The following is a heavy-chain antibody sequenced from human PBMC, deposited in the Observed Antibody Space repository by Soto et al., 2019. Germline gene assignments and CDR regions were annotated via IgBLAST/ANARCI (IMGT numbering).Heavy chain of an antibody. CDR2: ISAYNGNT. V-gene: IGHV1-18*01. Sequence: ASVKVSCKASGYTFTSYGISWVRQAPGQGLEWMGRISAYNGNTNYAQRFQGRVTMTRDTSISTAYMELSRLRSDDTAVYYCARADSSSWYSYYGMDVWGQGTTVTVSS. CDR3: ARADSSSWYSYYGMDV. CDR1: GYTFTSYG. J-gene: IGHJ6*02. D-gene: IGHD6-13*01.